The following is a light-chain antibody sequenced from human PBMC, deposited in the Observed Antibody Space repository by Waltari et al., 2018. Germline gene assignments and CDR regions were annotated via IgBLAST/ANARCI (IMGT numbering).Light chain of an antibody. J-gene: IGLJ2*01. CDR2: NV. CDR3: SSFTTSHTLV. CDR1: SSDLGASPY. V-gene: IGLV2-14*03. Sequence: QSALTQPASVSGSPGQSITISCAGSSSDLGASPYVSWYQQPPDKSPTLILPNVDRPSGVSNRFSGSKSGNTASLTISGLQAEDEGDYYCSSFTTSHTLVFGGGTKLTVL.